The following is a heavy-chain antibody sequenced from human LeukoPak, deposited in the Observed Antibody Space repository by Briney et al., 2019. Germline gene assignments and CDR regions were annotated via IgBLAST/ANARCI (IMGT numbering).Heavy chain of an antibody. CDR1: GFTFSSYW. D-gene: IGHD6-19*01. CDR3: AREGAVAVFDY. J-gene: IGHJ4*02. Sequence: PGGSLRLSCAASGFTFSSYWMSWVPQAPGRGREWVPNKKQDGSEKYYVDSVKGRYTISRDNAKNSLYLQMNSLRAEDTAVYYCAREGAVAVFDYWGQGTLVTVSS. V-gene: IGHV3-7*05. CDR2: KKQDGSEK.